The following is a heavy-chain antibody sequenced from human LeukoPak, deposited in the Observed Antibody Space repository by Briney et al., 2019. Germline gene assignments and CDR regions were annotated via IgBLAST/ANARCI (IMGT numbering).Heavy chain of an antibody. CDR1: GYSISSGYY. CDR2: IYHSGST. J-gene: IGHJ4*02. D-gene: IGHD3-16*02. V-gene: IGHV4-38-2*01. CDR3: ARGRDYDYVWGSYRPYYFDY. Sequence: SETLSLTCAVSGYSISSGYYWGWIRQPPGKGLEWIGSIYHSGSTYYNPSLKSRVTISVDTSKNQFSLKLSSVTAADTAVYYCARGRDYDYVWGSYRPYYFDYWGQGTLVTVPS.